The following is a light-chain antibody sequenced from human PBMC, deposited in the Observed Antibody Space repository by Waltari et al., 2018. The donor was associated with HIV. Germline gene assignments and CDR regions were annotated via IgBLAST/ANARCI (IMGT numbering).Light chain of an antibody. CDR1: QSIRSW. J-gene: IGKJ1*01. V-gene: IGKV1-5*03. CDR3: QQYNSYWK. CDR2: KAS. Sequence: DIQMTQSPSTLSASVGDRVTITCRASQSIRSWLAWYQQKPGKAPKLLIYKASSLESGVPSRFSGSESGTEFTLTISSLQPDDFATYYCQQYNSYWKFGQGTKVEIK.